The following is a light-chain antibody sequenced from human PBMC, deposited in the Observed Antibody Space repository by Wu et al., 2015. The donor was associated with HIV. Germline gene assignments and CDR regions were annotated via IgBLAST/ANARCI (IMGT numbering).Light chain of an antibody. J-gene: IGKJ1*01. CDR1: QSVSNN. V-gene: IGKV3-20*01. CDR3: QQYGTSPRT. CDR2: GAS. Sequence: EVVMTQSPATLSVSPGERATLSCRASQSVSNNLAWYQQKPGQAPRLLIYGASSRATGIPDRFSGSGSGTDFTLTINRLEPEDFAVYYCQQYGTSPRTFGQGTKVEI.